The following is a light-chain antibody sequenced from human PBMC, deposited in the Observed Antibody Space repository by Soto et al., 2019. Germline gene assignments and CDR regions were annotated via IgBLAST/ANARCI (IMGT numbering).Light chain of an antibody. CDR3: QQYNNWPPGT. CDR2: DAY. J-gene: IGKJ1*01. CDR1: QGVGST. V-gene: IGKV3-15*01. Sequence: EIFMTQSPATLSVSPGERVTLSCMASQGVGSTLAWYRQQPGQAPRLLIYDAYIRATGVPARFSGSGSGTEFTLTISSLQSEDFAVYYCQQYNNWPPGTFGQGTKVDIK.